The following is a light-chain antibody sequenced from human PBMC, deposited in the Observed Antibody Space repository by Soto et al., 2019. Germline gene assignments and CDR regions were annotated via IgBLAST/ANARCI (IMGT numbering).Light chain of an antibody. V-gene: IGLV2-14*01. CDR2: EVN. J-gene: IGLJ1*01. CDR1: SSDIGAYNY. Sequence: QSALTQPASVSGSPGQSITISCTGTSSDIGAYNYVSWYQHHPGTAPKVIIYEVNNRPSGVSYRFSGSKSGNTASLTISGLQAEDEADYYCSAYKTSRTDVFGSGTKLTVL. CDR3: SAYKTSRTDV.